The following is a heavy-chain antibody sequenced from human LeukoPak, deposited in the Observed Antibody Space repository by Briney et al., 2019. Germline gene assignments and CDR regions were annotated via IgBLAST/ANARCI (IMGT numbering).Heavy chain of an antibody. J-gene: IGHJ6*02. V-gene: IGHV1-2*02. CDR1: GYTFTGYY. D-gene: IGHD6-6*01. CDR2: INPNSGGT. CDR3: AKSQLARYYYYYGMDV. Sequence: GASVKVSCKASGYTFTGYYMHWVRQAPGQGLEWMGWINPNSGGTNYAQKFQGRVTMTRDTSISTAYMELSRLRSDDTAVYYCAKSQLARYYYYYGMDVWGQGTTVTVSS.